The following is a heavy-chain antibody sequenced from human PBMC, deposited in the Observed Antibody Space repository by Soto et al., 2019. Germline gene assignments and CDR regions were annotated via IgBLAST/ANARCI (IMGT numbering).Heavy chain of an antibody. V-gene: IGHV4-34*01. Sequence: SETLYLTCAVYGGSFSGYYWSWIRQPPGKGLEWIGEINLGGGTNYNPSLKSRVTISVDTSKNQFSLKLTSVTAADTAVYYCAREACSSSWYVDYWGQGNLVTVSS. CDR1: GGSFSGYY. J-gene: IGHJ4*02. D-gene: IGHD6-13*01. CDR2: INLGGGT. CDR3: AREACSSSWYVDY.